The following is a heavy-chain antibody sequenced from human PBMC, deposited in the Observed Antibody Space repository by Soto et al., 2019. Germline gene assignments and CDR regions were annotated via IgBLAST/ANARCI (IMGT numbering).Heavy chain of an antibody. D-gene: IGHD2-21*02. CDR3: ARLVVTAIPYYFDY. J-gene: IGHJ4*02. CDR1: GGSISSSSYY. CDR2: IYYSGSN. V-gene: IGHV4-39*01. Sequence: EALSLTSTDSGGSISSSSYYWGWIRQPPGKGLEWIGSIYYSGSNYYNPSLKSRVTISVDTSKNQFSLKLRSVTAADTAVYYCARLVVTAIPYYFDYWGQGTLVTVSS.